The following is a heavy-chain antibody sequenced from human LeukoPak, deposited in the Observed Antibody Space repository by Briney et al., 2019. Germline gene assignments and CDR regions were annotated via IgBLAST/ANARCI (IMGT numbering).Heavy chain of an antibody. D-gene: IGHD4-17*01. CDR1: GYTFSSYG. J-gene: IGHJ4*02. Sequence: ASVKVSCKASGYTFSSYGISWVRQAPGQGLEWMGWINVYNGNTNYAQKVQDRVTMTTDTSTSTAFMELRSLRSDDTAVYYCARRSMTTALSHFDYWGQGTLVTVSS. CDR3: ARRSMTTALSHFDY. CDR2: INVYNGNT. V-gene: IGHV1-18*01.